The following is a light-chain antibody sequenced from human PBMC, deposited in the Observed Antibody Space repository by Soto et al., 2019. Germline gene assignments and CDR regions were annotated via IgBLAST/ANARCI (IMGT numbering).Light chain of an antibody. CDR1: QSVSSSY. Sequence: EIVLTQSPGPLSLSPRERATLSCRASQSVSSSYLAWYQQKPGQAPRLLIYGASSRATGIPDRFSGSGSGTDFTLAISRLETEDFAVYYCQQYGSSPRTFGQGTKVEIK. J-gene: IGKJ1*01. V-gene: IGKV3-20*01. CDR2: GAS. CDR3: QQYGSSPRT.